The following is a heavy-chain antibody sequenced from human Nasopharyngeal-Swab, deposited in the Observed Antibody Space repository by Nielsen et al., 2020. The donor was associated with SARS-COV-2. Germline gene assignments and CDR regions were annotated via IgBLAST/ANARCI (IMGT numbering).Heavy chain of an antibody. CDR1: GGSISSGDYY. Sequence: SETLSLTCTVSGGSISSGDYYWSWIRQPPGKGLEWIGYIYYSGSTYYNPSLKSRVTISVETSKNQFSLKLSSVTAADTAVYYCARVLEGGICDYWGQGTLVTVSS. V-gene: IGHV4-30-4*01. D-gene: IGHD1-26*01. CDR3: ARVLEGGICDY. CDR2: IYYSGST. J-gene: IGHJ4*02.